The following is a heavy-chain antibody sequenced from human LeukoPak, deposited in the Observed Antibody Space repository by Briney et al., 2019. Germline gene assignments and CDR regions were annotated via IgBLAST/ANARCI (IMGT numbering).Heavy chain of an antibody. Sequence: GGSLRLSCAASGFTFSTYAMSWVRQAPGKGLEGVSASSASGDSTYYVDYVWGRVTISRDNSKNTLYLQMNSLSADDTAVYYCAYSGTYYRLDYWGQGTLVTVSS. CDR2: SSASGDST. CDR1: GFTFSTYA. V-gene: IGHV3-23*01. J-gene: IGHJ4*02. D-gene: IGHD1-26*01. CDR3: AYSGTYYRLDY.